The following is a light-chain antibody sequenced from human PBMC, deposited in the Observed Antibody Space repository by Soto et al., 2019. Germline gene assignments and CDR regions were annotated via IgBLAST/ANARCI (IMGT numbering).Light chain of an antibody. V-gene: IGKV3-20*01. CDR1: QSVSSY. Sequence: EIVLPQSPATLSLSPGASSTLSGRARQSVSSYLAWYQQRPGQAPRLLIYGASSRATGIPDRFSGRGSGTDFTLTISSLEPEDFAVYYCQQYGSSPPSSTFGQGTRLEIK. J-gene: IGKJ5*01. CDR3: QQYGSSPPSST. CDR2: GAS.